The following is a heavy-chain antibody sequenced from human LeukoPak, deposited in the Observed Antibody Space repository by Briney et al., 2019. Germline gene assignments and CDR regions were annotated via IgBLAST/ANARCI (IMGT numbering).Heavy chain of an antibody. J-gene: IGHJ4*01. CDR1: GYSISSGYY. Sequence: SETLSLTCTVSGYSISSGYYWGWIRQPPGKGLEWIGSIYHSGSTYYNPSLKSRVTISVDTSKNQFSLKLSSVSAADTAVYYCGGGQRLDGDDYWGQEPWSPSPQ. CDR3: GGGQRLDGDDY. D-gene: IGHD6-25*01. V-gene: IGHV4-38-2*02. CDR2: IYHSGST.